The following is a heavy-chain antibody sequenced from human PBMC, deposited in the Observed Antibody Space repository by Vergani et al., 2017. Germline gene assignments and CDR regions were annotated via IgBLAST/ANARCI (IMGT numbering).Heavy chain of an antibody. D-gene: IGHD3-10*01. CDR3: AMAGRWIGAAASVFDY. CDR2: IYPGDSDT. V-gene: IGHV5-51*03. CDR1: GYSFTSYW. J-gene: IGHJ4*02. Sequence: EVQLVQSGAEVKKPGESLKISCKGSGYSFTSYWIGWVRQMLGKGLEWMGIIYPGDSDTRYSPSFQGQVTISADKSISTAYLQWSSLKASDTAMYYCAMAGRWIGAAASVFDYWGQGTLVTVSS.